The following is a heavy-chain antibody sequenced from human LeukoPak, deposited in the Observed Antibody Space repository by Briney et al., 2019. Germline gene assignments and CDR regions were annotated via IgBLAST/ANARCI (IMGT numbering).Heavy chain of an antibody. Sequence: PGGSLRLSCAASGFTFSSYAMSWVRKAPGKGLEWVANINGDGSETYFVDSVRGRFTISRDNTKNSLSLQINSVRAEDTALYYCATDADYKWDYWGQGTLVTVSS. CDR1: GFTFSSYA. V-gene: IGHV3-7*01. D-gene: IGHD4-11*01. CDR2: INGDGSET. J-gene: IGHJ4*02. CDR3: ATDADYKWDY.